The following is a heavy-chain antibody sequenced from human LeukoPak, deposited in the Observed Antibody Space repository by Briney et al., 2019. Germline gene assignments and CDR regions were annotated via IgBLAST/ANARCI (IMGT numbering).Heavy chain of an antibody. CDR2: IYYSGST. Sequence: SETLSLTCAVYGGSFSGYYWSWIRQHPGKGLEWIGYIYYSGSTSYNPSLKSRVTISVDTSKNHFSLNLSSVTAADTAVYYCARVKGIAGPGPFDYWGQGTLVTVSS. D-gene: IGHD6-13*01. V-gene: IGHV4-34*09. CDR1: GGSFSGYY. CDR3: ARVKGIAGPGPFDY. J-gene: IGHJ4*02.